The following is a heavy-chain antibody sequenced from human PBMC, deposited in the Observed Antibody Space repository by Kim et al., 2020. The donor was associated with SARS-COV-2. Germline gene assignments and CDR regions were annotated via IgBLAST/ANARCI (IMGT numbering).Heavy chain of an antibody. V-gene: IGHV3-23*01. D-gene: IGHD3-22*01. CDR3: AKEGRGRYYDSSGYPYSYVDY. CDR2: ISGSGGST. CDR1: GFTFSSYA. J-gene: IGHJ4*02. Sequence: GGSLRLFCAAYGFTFSSYAMSWVRQAPGKGLEWVSAISGSGGSTYYADSVKGRFTISRDNSKNTLYLQMNSLRAEDTAVYYCAKEGRGRYYDSSGYPYSYVDYWGQGTLVTVSS.